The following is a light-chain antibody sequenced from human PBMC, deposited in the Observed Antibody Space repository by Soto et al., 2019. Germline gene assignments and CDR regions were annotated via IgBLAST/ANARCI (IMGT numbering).Light chain of an antibody. CDR2: EAS. CDR3: QQYSSHST. V-gene: IGKV1-5*03. Sequence: DIQMTQPPSTLSASVGDRVTITCRASQSISSWLAWYEQKPGKAPNLLIYEASNLQSGVPSKFSGSGSGTEFTLSISSPQLDDFATYHCQQYSSHSTFGQGTKLEIK. J-gene: IGKJ2*01. CDR1: QSISSW.